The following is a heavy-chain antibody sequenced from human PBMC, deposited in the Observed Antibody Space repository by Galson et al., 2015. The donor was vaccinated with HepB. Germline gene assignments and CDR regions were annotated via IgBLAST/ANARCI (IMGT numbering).Heavy chain of an antibody. CDR2: ISNSGGST. Sequence: SLRLSCAASGFTFSSYAMSWVRQAPGKGLEWVSAISNSGGSTYYADSVKGRFTISRGNSKNTLYLQMNSLRAEDTAVYYCAKSDPPFYSGSGSHDYGGQGTLVTVSS. D-gene: IGHD3-10*01. J-gene: IGHJ4*02. V-gene: IGHV3-23*01. CDR1: GFTFSSYA. CDR3: AKSDPPFYSGSGSHDY.